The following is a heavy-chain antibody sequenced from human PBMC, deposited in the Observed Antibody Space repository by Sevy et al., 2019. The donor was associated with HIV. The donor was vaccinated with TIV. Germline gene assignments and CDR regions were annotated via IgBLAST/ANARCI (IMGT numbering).Heavy chain of an antibody. D-gene: IGHD2-8*02. Sequence: GGSLRLSCAASGFTFSSYEMNWVRQAPGKGLEWVSYISSSGSTIYYAYSVKGRFTISRDNAKNSLYLQMNSLRAEDTAVYYCARDGCTGGVCLDGFDYWGQGTLVTVSS. CDR1: GFTFSSYE. CDR2: ISSSGSTI. J-gene: IGHJ4*02. V-gene: IGHV3-48*03. CDR3: ARDGCTGGVCLDGFDY.